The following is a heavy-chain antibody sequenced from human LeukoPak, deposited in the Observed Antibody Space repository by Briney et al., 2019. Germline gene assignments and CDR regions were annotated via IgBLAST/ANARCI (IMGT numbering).Heavy chain of an antibody. Sequence: GGSLRLSCAASGFIFSGYGMHWVRQAPGKGLEWVAFIQYDGGNKFYADSVKGRSTISRDNSKNTVYLEMNSLRVEDTAVYYCAKEGTVTPIDYWGQGTLVTVSS. V-gene: IGHV3-30*02. J-gene: IGHJ4*02. CDR1: GFIFSGYG. CDR2: IQYDGGNK. D-gene: IGHD4-17*01. CDR3: AKEGTVTPIDY.